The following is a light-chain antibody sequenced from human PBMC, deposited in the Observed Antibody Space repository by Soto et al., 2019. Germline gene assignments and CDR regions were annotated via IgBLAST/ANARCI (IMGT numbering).Light chain of an antibody. CDR3: QPYDFGLSAHNYV. Sequence: QSVLTQPPSVSGAPGQRVTISCNGSSSNIGAGYDVHWYQQFPGTAPRLLIYANNNRPSGVPDRFSGSKSGTSASLAITGLQADDEAEYYCQPYDFGLSAHNYVFGTGTKLTVL. J-gene: IGLJ1*01. CDR2: ANN. V-gene: IGLV1-40*01. CDR1: SSNIGAGYD.